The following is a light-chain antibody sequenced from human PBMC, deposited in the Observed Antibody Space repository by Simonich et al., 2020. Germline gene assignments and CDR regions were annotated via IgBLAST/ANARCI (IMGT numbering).Light chain of an antibody. J-gene: IGKJ1*01. CDR2: DAS. Sequence: AIQLTQSPSSLSASVGDRVTITCRASQGISSALSWYQQKPGKAPKLLIYDASSLESGVPSRFSGSGSGTDFTLTISSLQPEDFATYYCQQYNSYSWTFGQGTKVEIK. V-gene: IGKV1-13*02. CDR3: QQYNSYSWT. CDR1: QGISSA.